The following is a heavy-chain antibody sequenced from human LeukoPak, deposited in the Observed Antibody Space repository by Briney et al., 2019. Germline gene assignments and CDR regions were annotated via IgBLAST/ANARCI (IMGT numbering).Heavy chain of an antibody. V-gene: IGHV4-61*08. Sequence: SETLSLTCTAPGGSISSGGYYWSWIRQHPGKGLEWIGYIYYSGSTNYNPSLKSRVTISVDTSKNQFSLKLSSVTAADTAVYYCARGFGELLYLSGWGQGTLVTVSS. CDR1: GGSISSGGYY. CDR3: ARGFGELLYLSG. D-gene: IGHD3-10*01. CDR2: IYYSGST. J-gene: IGHJ4*02.